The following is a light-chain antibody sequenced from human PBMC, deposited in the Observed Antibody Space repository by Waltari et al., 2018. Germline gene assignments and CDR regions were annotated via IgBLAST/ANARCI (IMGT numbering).Light chain of an antibody. V-gene: IGLV2-14*01. CDR2: EVS. CDR3: SSYTSSSGV. Sequence: QSALTQPASVSGSPGQSITISCTGTRSDVGGYTYVSWYQQHPGKAPKLMIYEVSNRPSGVSNRFSGSKSGNTASLTISGLQAEDEADYYCSSYTSSSGVFGGGTKLTVL. J-gene: IGLJ3*02. CDR1: RSDVGGYTY.